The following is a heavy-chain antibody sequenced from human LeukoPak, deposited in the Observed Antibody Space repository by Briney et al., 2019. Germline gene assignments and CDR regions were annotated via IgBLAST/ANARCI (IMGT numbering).Heavy chain of an antibody. D-gene: IGHD1-26*01. CDR3: ARRENSGYFDY. CDR1: GFTFSNAW. J-gene: IGHJ4*02. V-gene: IGHV3-66*02. Sequence: GGSLRLSCAASGFTFSNAWMTWVRQAPGKGLEWISVFYSGGVTYYADSVKGRFTISRDDSKNTLYLQMNSLRAEDTAVYYCARRENSGYFDYWGQGTLVTVSS. CDR2: FYSGGVT.